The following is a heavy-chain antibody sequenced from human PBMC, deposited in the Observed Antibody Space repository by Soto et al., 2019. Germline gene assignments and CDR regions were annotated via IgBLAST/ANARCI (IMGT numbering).Heavy chain of an antibody. CDR2: LTGNASKT. D-gene: IGHD1-26*01. CDR3: RVGVAD. Sequence: GGSLRLSCAASGFTFSSYAMRWVRQAPGKGLEFVSLLTGNASKTYYADSVKGRFTISRDTSRNTLYLQMNSLRVEDTAVYYCRVGVADWGQGTRVTVSS. J-gene: IGHJ4*02. CDR1: GFTFSSYA. V-gene: IGHV3-23*01.